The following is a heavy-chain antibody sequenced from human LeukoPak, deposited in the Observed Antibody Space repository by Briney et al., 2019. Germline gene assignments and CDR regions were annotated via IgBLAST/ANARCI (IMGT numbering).Heavy chain of an antibody. V-gene: IGHV3-30-3*01. CDR1: GFTFSSYA. CDR2: ISYDGSNK. CDR3: AREMVVIAQFDY. Sequence: RGSLRLPCEASGFTFSSYAMHWVRQAPGKGLEWVAVISYDGSNKYYADSVKGRFTMSRDNSKNTLYLQMNSLRAEDTAVYYCAREMVVIAQFDYWGQGTLVTVSS. D-gene: IGHD2-21*01. J-gene: IGHJ4*02.